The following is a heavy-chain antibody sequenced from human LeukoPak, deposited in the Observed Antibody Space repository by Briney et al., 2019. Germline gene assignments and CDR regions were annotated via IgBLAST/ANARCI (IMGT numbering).Heavy chain of an antibody. CDR1: GGSISSGDYY. CDR2: IYYSGST. D-gene: IGHD3-16*01. V-gene: IGHV4-30-4*08. J-gene: IGHJ6*03. CDR3: AREAPSYDYVWGTHSWYMDV. Sequence: SETLSLTCTVSGGSISSGDYYWSWIRQPPGKGLEWIGYIYYSGSTYYNPSLKSRVTISVDTSKNQFSLKLSSVTAADTAVYYCAREAPSYDYVWGTHSWYMDVWGKGTAVTVSS.